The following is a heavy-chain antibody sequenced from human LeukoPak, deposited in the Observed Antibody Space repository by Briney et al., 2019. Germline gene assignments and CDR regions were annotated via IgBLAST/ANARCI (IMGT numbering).Heavy chain of an antibody. V-gene: IGHV4-34*01. Sequence: SETRSLTCAVYGGSFSGYYWSWIRQPPGKGLEWIGEINHSGSTNYNPSLKSRVTISVDTSKNQFSLKLSSVTAADTAVYYCARGIEGDSSGYYYYFDHWGQGTLVTVSS. CDR2: INHSGST. CDR3: ARGIEGDSSGYYYYFDH. D-gene: IGHD3-22*01. CDR1: GGSFSGYY. J-gene: IGHJ4*02.